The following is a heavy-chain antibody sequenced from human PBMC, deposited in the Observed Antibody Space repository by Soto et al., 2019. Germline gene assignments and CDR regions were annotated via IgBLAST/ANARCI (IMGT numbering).Heavy chain of an antibody. CDR3: ARQDLYYYGSGTLPSHFDY. D-gene: IGHD3-10*01. Sequence: PGESLKISCKGSGYSFTSYWIGWVRQMPGKGLEWMGIIYPGDSDTRYSPSFQGQVTISADKSISTAYLQWSSLKASDTAMYYCARQDLYYYGSGTLPSHFDYWGQGTLVTVSS. CDR1: GYSFTSYW. V-gene: IGHV5-51*01. J-gene: IGHJ4*02. CDR2: IYPGDSDT.